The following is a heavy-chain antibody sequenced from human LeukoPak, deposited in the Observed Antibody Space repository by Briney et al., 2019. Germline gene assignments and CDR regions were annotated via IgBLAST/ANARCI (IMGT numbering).Heavy chain of an antibody. D-gene: IGHD2-21*02. Sequence: SVKVSCKASGGTFSSYAISWVRQAPGQGLEWMGGIIPIFGTANYAQKFQGRVTITADESTSTAYMELGSLRSEDTAVYYCARESPGVTWFDPWGQGTLVTVSS. CDR1: GGTFSSYA. CDR2: IIPIFGTA. CDR3: ARESPGVTWFDP. V-gene: IGHV1-69*13. J-gene: IGHJ5*02.